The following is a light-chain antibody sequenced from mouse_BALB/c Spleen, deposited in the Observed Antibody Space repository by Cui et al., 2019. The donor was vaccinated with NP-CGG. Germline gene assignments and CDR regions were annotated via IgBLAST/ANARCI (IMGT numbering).Light chain of an antibody. J-gene: IGLJ1*01. CDR1: AGTVTTSNY. CDR3: ALWYSNHWV. V-gene: IGLV1*01. CDR2: GTN. Sequence: VIRASALTTSPGETVTLTCRSSAGTVTTSNYANWVQEKPDHLFTGLIGGTNNRAPGVPARFSGSLIGDKAALTITGAQTEDEAIYFCALWYSNHWVFGGGTKLTVL.